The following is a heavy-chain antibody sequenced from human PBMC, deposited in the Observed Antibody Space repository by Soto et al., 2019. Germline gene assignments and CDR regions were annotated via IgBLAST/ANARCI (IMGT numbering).Heavy chain of an antibody. J-gene: IGHJ3*02. CDR1: GGSISSDY. V-gene: IGHV4-59*01. Sequence: PSETLSLTCTVSGGSISSDYWSWICQPPGKGLEWIGYIYYSGSSNYNPSLKSRVIMSLDTSKNHFSLKLSSVTAADTAVYYCARPYSGSYWAAFDIWGQGTMVTVSS. CDR3: ARPYSGSYWAAFDI. D-gene: IGHD1-26*01. CDR2: IYYSGSS.